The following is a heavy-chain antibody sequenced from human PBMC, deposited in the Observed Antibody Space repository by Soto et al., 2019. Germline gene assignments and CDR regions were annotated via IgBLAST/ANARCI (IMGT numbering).Heavy chain of an antibody. Sequence: QVQLVQSGAEEKKPGASVKVSCKTSGYTFTSYAMHWVRQAPGQRLEWMGWINAGNGNTKYSQKFQGRVTITRDTSASTAYMELSSLRSEDTAVYYCARNVEGATYFDYWGQGTLVTVSS. CDR2: INAGNGNT. CDR1: GYTFTSYA. CDR3: ARNVEGATYFDY. D-gene: IGHD1-26*01. V-gene: IGHV1-3*05. J-gene: IGHJ4*02.